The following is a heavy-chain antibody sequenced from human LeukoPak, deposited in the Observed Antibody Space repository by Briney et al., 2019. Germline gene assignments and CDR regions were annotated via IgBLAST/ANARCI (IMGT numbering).Heavy chain of an antibody. CDR2: IYYSGST. Sequence: PSETLSHTCTVSGGSISSSSYYWSWIRQPPGKGLEWMGYIYYSGSTYYNPSLKSRVTISVDTSKNQFSLKLSSVTAADTAVYYCARVASDSYDSSGYQPYFDYWGQGTLVTVSS. CDR3: ARVASDSYDSSGYQPYFDY. CDR1: GGSISSSSYY. V-gene: IGHV4-30-4*01. J-gene: IGHJ4*02. D-gene: IGHD3-22*01.